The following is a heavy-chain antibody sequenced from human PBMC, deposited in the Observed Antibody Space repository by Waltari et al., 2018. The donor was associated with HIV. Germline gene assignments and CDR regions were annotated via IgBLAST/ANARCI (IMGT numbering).Heavy chain of an antibody. CDR3: ATTHGSGDYDNDFDY. CDR2: INQAGTER. CDR1: GFTFSFYW. D-gene: IGHD3-10*01. J-gene: IGHJ4*02. V-gene: IGHV3-7*01. Sequence: EVQLVESGGGWVQPGGSLTLTCEASGFTFSFYWLSWGRQAPGNGLEWVANINQAGTERHYVDSVRGRFTISRDNGKTSLFLQMDNLSVEDTAVYYCATTHGSGDYDNDFDYWGQGTLV.